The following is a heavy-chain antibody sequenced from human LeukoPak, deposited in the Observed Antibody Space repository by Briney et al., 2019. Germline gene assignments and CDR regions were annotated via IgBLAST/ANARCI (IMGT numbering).Heavy chain of an antibody. Sequence: PGGSLRLSCAASGFTVSSSYMSWVRQAPGKGLEWVSVIYSGGSGSTYYADSVKGRFTISRDNSKNTLNLQMNSLRAEDTAVYYCAKDWAVAGSSNYWGQGTLVTVSS. CDR2: IYSGGSGST. D-gene: IGHD6-19*01. CDR3: AKDWAVAGSSNY. V-gene: IGHV3-53*01. J-gene: IGHJ4*02. CDR1: GFTVSSSY.